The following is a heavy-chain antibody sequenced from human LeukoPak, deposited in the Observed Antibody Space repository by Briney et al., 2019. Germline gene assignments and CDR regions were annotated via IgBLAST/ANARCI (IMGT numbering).Heavy chain of an antibody. D-gene: IGHD3-22*01. CDR3: ARVGYDSSGYGD. CDR1: GGPFSGYY. V-gene: IGHV4-34*01. Sequence: SETLSLTCAVYGGPFSGYYWSWIRQPPGKGLEWIGEINRSARTNYNPSLKSRVTISVDTSKNQFSLKLSSVTAADTAVYYCARVGYDSSGYGDWGQGTLVTVSS. CDR2: INRSART. J-gene: IGHJ4*02.